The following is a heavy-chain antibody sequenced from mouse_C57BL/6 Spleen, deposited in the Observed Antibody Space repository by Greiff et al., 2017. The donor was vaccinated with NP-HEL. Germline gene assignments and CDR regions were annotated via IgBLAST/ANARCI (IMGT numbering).Heavy chain of an antibody. J-gene: IGHJ4*01. V-gene: IGHV1-18*01. CDR1: GYTFTDYN. CDR3: ARRGYYSNYDAMDY. CDR2: INPNNGGT. Sequence: VQLQQSGPELVKPGASVKIPCKASGYTFTDYNMDWVKQSHGKSLEWIGDINPNNGGTIYNQKFKGKATLTVDKSSSTAYMELRSLTSEDTAVYYCARRGYYSNYDAMDYWGQGTSVTVSS. D-gene: IGHD2-5*01.